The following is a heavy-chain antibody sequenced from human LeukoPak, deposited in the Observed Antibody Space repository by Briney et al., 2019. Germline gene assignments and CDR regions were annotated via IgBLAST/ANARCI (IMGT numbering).Heavy chain of an antibody. J-gene: IGHJ5*02. V-gene: IGHV4-34*01. CDR2: INHSGST. CDR1: GGSFSGYY. D-gene: IGHD6-19*01. Sequence: SETLSLTCAVYGGSFSGYYWSWIRQPPGKGLEWIGEINHSGSTNYNPSLKSRVTISVDTSKNQFSLKLSSVTAADTAVYYCARRRSGWYLTDWFDPWGQGTLVTVSS. CDR3: ARRRSGWYLTDWFDP.